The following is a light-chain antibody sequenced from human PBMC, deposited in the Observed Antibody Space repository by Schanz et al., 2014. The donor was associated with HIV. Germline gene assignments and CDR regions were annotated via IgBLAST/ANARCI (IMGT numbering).Light chain of an antibody. V-gene: IGKV3-20*01. CDR3: QQYGISPWT. Sequence: IVLTQSPVILSLSPGERATLSCRASQTVSSNSLGWYQQKRGQVPRLLIYGASSRATGIPDRFSGSGSGTDFTLTISRLEPEDFAVYYCQQYGISPWTFGQGTKVEIK. CDR2: GAS. CDR1: QTVSSNS. J-gene: IGKJ1*01.